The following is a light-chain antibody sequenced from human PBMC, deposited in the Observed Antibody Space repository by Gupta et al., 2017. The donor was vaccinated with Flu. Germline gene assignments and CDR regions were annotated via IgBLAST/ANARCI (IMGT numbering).Light chain of an antibody. CDR3: SSCISSSTLV. CDR2: GDT. J-gene: IGLJ2*01. Sequence: QSALTQPASVSGSPGQSITISCTGTTSDIGSYNYVSWYQQHPGQAPKLLIYGDTNRPSGVSNRFSASKSGDTASLTISELQAEDEADYYCSSCISSSTLVFGGGTKLTVL. CDR1: TSDIGSYNY. V-gene: IGLV2-14*01.